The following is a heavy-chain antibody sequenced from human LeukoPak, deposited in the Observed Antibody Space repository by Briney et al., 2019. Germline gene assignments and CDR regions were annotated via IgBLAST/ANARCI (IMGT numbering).Heavy chain of an antibody. D-gene: IGHD4-23*01. CDR2: ISDIGSI. Sequence: SETLSLTCTVSGGSISSYYWSWIRQPPGKGLEWIAYISDIGSINYNPSLKSRVTISVDTSKNQFSLKLSSVTAADTAVYYCARDRGYGGNSDYYFDYWGQGTLVTVSS. J-gene: IGHJ4*02. V-gene: IGHV4-59*12. CDR3: ARDRGYGGNSDYYFDY. CDR1: GGSISSYY.